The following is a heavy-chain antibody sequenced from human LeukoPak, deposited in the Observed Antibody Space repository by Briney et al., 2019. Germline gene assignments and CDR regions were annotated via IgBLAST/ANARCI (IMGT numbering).Heavy chain of an antibody. CDR3: ARAEIWFDP. J-gene: IGHJ5*02. CDR2: IYYSGST. V-gene: IGHV4-39*07. CDR1: GGSISSSNYY. Sequence: PSETLSLTCTVSGGSISSSNYYWGWIRQPPGKGLEWIGSIYYSGSTYYNPSLKSRVTISVDTSKNQFSLKLSSVTAADTAVYYCARAEIWFDPWGQGTLVTVSS.